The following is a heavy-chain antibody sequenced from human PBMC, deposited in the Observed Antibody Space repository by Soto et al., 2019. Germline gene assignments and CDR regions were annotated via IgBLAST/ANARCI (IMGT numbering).Heavy chain of an antibody. CDR2: ISGKNGNT. CDR3: ARVSSSIVVVPDYGMDV. J-gene: IGHJ6*02. D-gene: IGHD2-15*01. V-gene: IGHV1-18*04. CDR1: GYTFISHG. Sequence: QVQLVQSGVEVKKPGASVKVSCKASGYTFISHGISWVLQAPGQGLEWMGWISGKNGNTNYAQKLQGRVTLTTDTPTSTAYKELRSLRSDDTAVYYCARVSSSIVVVPDYGMDVWGQGTTVTVSS.